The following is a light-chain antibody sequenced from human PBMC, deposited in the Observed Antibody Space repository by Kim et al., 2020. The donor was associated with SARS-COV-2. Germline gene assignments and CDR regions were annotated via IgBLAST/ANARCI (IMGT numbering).Light chain of an antibody. V-gene: IGKV3-11*01. J-gene: IGKJ1*01. Sequence: WSPGERATLSCTASQSVGSSLAWYQQRVGQAPRLLIYDASNRATGIPARFSGSGSGTDFTLTISSLEPEDVAVYYCLQRSNWPRTFGQGTKVDIK. CDR2: DAS. CDR1: QSVGSS. CDR3: LQRSNWPRT.